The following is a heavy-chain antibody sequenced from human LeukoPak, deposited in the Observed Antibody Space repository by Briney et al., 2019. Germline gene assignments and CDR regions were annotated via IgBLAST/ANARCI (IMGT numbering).Heavy chain of an antibody. J-gene: IGHJ5*02. V-gene: IGHV1-18*01. D-gene: IGHD3-10*01. CDR2: ISAYNGNT. Sequence: ASVKVSCKASGYTFTSYGIGWVRQAPGQGLEWMGWISAYNGNTNYAQKLQGRVTMTTDTSTSTAYMELRSLRSDDTAVYYCARGMYYYGSGSYYMFDPWGQGTLVTVST. CDR1: GYTFTSYG. CDR3: ARGMYYYGSGSYYMFDP.